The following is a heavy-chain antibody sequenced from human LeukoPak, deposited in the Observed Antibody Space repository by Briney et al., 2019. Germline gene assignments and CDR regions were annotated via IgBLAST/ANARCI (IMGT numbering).Heavy chain of an antibody. CDR2: MNQDGSSV. CDR1: GFTFSNSW. Sequence: GGSLRLSCAAFGFTFSNSWMSWVRQAPGKGLEWVANMNQDGSSVYYVDSVKGRFTISRDNAKYSLYLHMNSLRAEDTAVYYCTRGGGQLDFWGQGTLVTVSS. CDR3: TRGGGQLDF. J-gene: IGHJ4*02. V-gene: IGHV3-7*01. D-gene: IGHD1-1*01.